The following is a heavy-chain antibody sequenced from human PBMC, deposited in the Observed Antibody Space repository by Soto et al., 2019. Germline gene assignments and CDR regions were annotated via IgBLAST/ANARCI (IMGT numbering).Heavy chain of an antibody. V-gene: IGHV4-59*08. CDR3: ARIYHWKDHWFDL. J-gene: IGHJ5*02. Sequence: PSETLSLTCTVSGGSISSYYWSWIRQPPGKGLEWIGYIYYSGSTNYNPSLKSRVTISVDTSKNQFSLKLSSVTAADTAVYYFARIYHWKDHWFDLWGQGTLGTVSS. CDR2: IYYSGST. CDR1: GGSISSYY. D-gene: IGHD1-20*01.